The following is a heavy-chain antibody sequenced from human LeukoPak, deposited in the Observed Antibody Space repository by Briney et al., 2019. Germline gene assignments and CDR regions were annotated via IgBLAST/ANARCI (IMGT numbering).Heavy chain of an antibody. J-gene: IGHJ5*02. CDR3: ARVRLYSSSFNWFDP. Sequence: GASVKVSSKASGYTFTGYYMHWVRQAPGQGVEWMGWINPNSGGTNYAQKFQGRVTMTRDTSISTAYMELSRLRSDDTAVYYCARVRLYSSSFNWFDPWGQGTLVTVSS. D-gene: IGHD6-13*01. CDR2: INPNSGGT. CDR1: GYTFTGYY. V-gene: IGHV1-2*02.